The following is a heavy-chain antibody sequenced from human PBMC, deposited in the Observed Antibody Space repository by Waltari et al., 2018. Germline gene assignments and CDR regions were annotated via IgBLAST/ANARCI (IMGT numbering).Heavy chain of an antibody. J-gene: IGHJ4*02. V-gene: IGHV1-2*06. Sequence: QVQLVQSGAEVKKPGASVKVSCKASGYTFTGYYMHWVRQAPGQGLEWMGRINPTSGGTNYAQKFQGRVTMTRDTSISTAYMELSRLRSDDTAVYYCARGYCSGGSCYNLDYWGQGTLVTVSS. CDR3: ARGYCSGGSCYNLDY. CDR1: GYTFTGYY. D-gene: IGHD2-15*01. CDR2: INPTSGGT.